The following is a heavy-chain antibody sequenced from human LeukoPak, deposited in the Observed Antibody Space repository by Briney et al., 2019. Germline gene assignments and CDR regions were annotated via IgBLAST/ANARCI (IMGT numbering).Heavy chain of an antibody. CDR2: ISSSGSTI. V-gene: IGHV3-11*01. Sequence: GGSLRLSCAASGFTFSNSAMSWIRQAPGKGLEWVSYISSSGSTIYYADSVKGRFTISRDNAKNSLYLQMNSLRAEDTAVYYCARGRFWNDVRGPAFDIWGQGTMVTVSS. J-gene: IGHJ3*02. CDR1: GFTFSNSA. CDR3: ARGRFWNDVRGPAFDI. D-gene: IGHD1-1*01.